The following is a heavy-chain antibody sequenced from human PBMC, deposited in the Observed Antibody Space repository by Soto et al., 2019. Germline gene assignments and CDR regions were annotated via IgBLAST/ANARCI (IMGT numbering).Heavy chain of an antibody. CDR1: GYTFTSFG. V-gene: IGHV1-18*04. CDR3: ARDKMIDDYGLGTYDY. J-gene: IGHJ4*02. Sequence: ASVKVSCKTSGYTFTSFGVSWVRQAPGQGLEWMGWISGYNGKTKYAQTLQGRVTMTADTSTSTVYMELRGLRSDDTAVYFCARDKMIDDYGLGTYDYWGQGTTFTVSS. CDR2: ISGYNGKT. D-gene: IGHD3-10*01.